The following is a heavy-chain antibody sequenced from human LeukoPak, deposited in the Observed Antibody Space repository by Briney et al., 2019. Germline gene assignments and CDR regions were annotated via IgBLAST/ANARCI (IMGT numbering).Heavy chain of an antibody. CDR1: GFAFGSEA. Sequence: GGSLRLSCAVSGFAFGSEAMSWVRQSPARGLEWVASISPGGGTTYYADSVKGRFTISRDNSKNTLYLQMNSLRAEDTAVYYCAKLVGYYYGSGSGDYFDYWGQGTLVTVSS. D-gene: IGHD3-10*01. CDR2: ISPGGGTT. J-gene: IGHJ4*02. CDR3: AKLVGYYYGSGSGDYFDY. V-gene: IGHV3-23*01.